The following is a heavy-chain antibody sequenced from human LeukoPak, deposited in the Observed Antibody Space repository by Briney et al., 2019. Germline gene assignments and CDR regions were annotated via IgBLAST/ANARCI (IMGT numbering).Heavy chain of an antibody. CDR3: AREGRGSYHFGVFDY. CDR1: GFTFSSYA. J-gene: IGHJ4*02. D-gene: IGHD1-26*01. Sequence: GGSLRLSCAASGFTFSSYAMHWVRQAPGKGLEWVAVISYDGSNKYYADSVKGRFTISRDNSKNTLYLQMNSLRAEDTAVYYCAREGRGSYHFGVFDYWGQGTLVTVSS. V-gene: IGHV3-30*04. CDR2: ISYDGSNK.